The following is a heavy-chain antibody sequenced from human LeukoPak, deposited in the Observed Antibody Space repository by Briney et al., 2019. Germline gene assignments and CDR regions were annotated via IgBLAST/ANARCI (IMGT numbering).Heavy chain of an antibody. CDR2: MNPNSGNT. CDR1: GYTFTGYY. CDR3: AREGLDY. J-gene: IGHJ4*02. V-gene: IGHV1-8*03. Sequence: GASVKVSCKASGYTFTGYYMHWVRQAPGQGLEWMGWMNPNSGNTGYAQKFQGRVTITRNTSISTAYMELSSLRSDDTAVYYCAREGLDYWGQGTLVTVSS.